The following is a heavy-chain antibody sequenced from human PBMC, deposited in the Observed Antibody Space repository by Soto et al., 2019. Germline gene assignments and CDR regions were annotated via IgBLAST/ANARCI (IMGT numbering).Heavy chain of an antibody. V-gene: IGHV3-74*01. CDR2: INSDGSST. Sequence: GGSLRLSCEASGFTFSSYWMHWVRQAPGKGLVWVSRINSDGSSTTYADSVKGRFTISRDNANNMLSLQMNSLRAEDTAVYYCAGSEAQNWFDPWGQGTLVTVSS. CDR3: AGSEAQNWFDP. CDR1: GFTFSSYW. J-gene: IGHJ5*02.